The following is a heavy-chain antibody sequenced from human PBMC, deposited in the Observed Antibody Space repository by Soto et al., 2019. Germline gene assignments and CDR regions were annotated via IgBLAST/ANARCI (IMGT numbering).Heavy chain of an antibody. CDR3: ARRYRVRGCDYYGMDV. V-gene: IGHV3-48*02. Sequence: PWGSLRLSCAASGFTFSSYSMNWVRQAPGKGLEWVSYISSSSTIYYADSVKGRFTISRDNAKNSLYLQMNSLRDEDTAVYYCARRYRVRGCDYYGMDVWGKGTTVPVSS. D-gene: IGHD1-26*01. CDR2: ISSSSTI. J-gene: IGHJ6*04. CDR1: GFTFSSYS.